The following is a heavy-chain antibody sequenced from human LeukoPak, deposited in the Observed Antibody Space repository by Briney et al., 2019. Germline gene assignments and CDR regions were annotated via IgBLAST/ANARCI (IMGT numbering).Heavy chain of an antibody. Sequence: ETLSLTCTVSGGSISSSNYYWSWIRQPAGKGLEWVSSISSSSSYIYYADSVKGRFTISRDNAKNSLYLQMNSLRAEDTAVYYCAREVQLERLGFGKEGSAFDYWGQGTLVTVSS. J-gene: IGHJ4*02. CDR1: GGSISSSNYY. CDR3: AREVQLERLGFGKEGSAFDY. D-gene: IGHD1-1*01. V-gene: IGHV3-21*01. CDR2: ISSSSSYI.